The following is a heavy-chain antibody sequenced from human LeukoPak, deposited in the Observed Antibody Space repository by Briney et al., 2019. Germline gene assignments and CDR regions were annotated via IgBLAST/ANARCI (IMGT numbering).Heavy chain of an antibody. J-gene: IGHJ5*02. V-gene: IGHV1-8*01. CDR1: GFTLTSYD. CDR2: MNPNNGNT. CDR3: VRDGEGAAISVNYWFDP. Sequence: ASVKVSCKASGFTLTSYDINWVRQASGQGLEWMGWMNPNNGNTGYAQKFQGRVTMTRDTSINTAYMELRGLRSEDTAVYYCVRDGEGAAISVNYWFDPWGQGTLVTVSS. D-gene: IGHD2-2*02.